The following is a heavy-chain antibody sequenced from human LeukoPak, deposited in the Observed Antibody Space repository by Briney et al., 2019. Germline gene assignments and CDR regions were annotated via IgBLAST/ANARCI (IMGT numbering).Heavy chain of an antibody. CDR3: ARVGFRTMVRGVMNY. CDR2: INHSGST. J-gene: IGHJ4*02. V-gene: IGHV4-34*01. CDR1: GGSFSGYY. Sequence: SETLSLTCAVYGGSFSGYYWSWIRQPPGKGLEWIGEINHSGSTNYNPSLKSRVTISVDTSKNQFSLKLSSVPAADTAVYYCARVGFRTMVRGVMNYWGQGTLVTVSS. D-gene: IGHD3-10*01.